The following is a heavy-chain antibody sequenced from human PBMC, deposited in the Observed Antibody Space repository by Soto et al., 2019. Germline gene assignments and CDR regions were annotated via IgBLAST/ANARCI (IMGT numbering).Heavy chain of an antibody. J-gene: IGHJ4*02. V-gene: IGHV3-30-3*01. D-gene: IGHD6-19*01. CDR2: ISYDGSNK. CDR3: ARDRSIAVPFDD. CDR1: GFTFSSYA. Sequence: QVQLVESGGGVVQPGRSLRLSCAASGFTFSSYAMHWVRQAPGKGLEWVAVISYDGSNKYYADSVKGRFTISRDNSKNTLYLQMNSLRAEDTAVYYCARDRSIAVPFDDWGQGTLVTVSS.